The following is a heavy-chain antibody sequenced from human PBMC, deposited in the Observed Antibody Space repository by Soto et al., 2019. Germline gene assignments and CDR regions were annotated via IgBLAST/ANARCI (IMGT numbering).Heavy chain of an antibody. CDR3: AGGMAGLDV. Sequence: EVQLVESGGGLVQPGGSRRFSFAAFGLSFNIYGWHWVAQVPGKGLVWLARINSDGSHTIYVDSVKGRFTISRDNAKNTVFLQMDSLRDEDTGVYYCAGGMAGLDVWGQGTTVTVSS. CDR1: GLSFNIYG. CDR2: INSDGSHT. J-gene: IGHJ6*02. V-gene: IGHV3-74*01.